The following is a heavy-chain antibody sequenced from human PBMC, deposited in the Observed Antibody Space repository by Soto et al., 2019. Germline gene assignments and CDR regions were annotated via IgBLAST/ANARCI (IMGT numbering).Heavy chain of an antibody. V-gene: IGHV4-59*01. D-gene: IGHD1-26*01. CDR2: IYYSGST. CDR3: ARGLNAPPGGGMDV. CDR1: GGSISSYY. J-gene: IGHJ6*02. Sequence: QVQLQESGPGLVKPSETLSLTCTVSGGSISSYYWSWIRQPPGKGLEWIGYIYYSGSTNYNPSLKSRVTISVDTSKNQFSLKLSSVTAADTAVYYCARGLNAPPGGGMDVWGQGTTVTVSS.